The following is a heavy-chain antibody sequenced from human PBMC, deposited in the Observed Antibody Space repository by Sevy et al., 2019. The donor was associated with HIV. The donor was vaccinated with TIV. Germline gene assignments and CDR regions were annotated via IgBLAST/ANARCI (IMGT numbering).Heavy chain of an antibody. Sequence: GGSLRLSCAASGFIFSDYGMHWVRQAPGKGLEWVAVIWYDGINKYYADSVKGRFTMSRDNSKNTLYLQMNSLRAEDTAVYYCARESGRDWYFDYWGQGTLVTVSS. CDR2: IWYDGINK. D-gene: IGHD3-9*01. CDR1: GFIFSDYG. CDR3: ARESGRDWYFDY. J-gene: IGHJ4*02. V-gene: IGHV3-33*01.